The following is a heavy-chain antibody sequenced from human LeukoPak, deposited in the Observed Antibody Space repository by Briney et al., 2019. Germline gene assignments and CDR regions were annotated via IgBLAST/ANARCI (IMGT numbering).Heavy chain of an antibody. CDR1: GGSFSGYY. CDR2: INHSGST. Sequence: SETLSLTCAVYGGSFSGYYWSWIRQPPGKGLERIGEINHSGSTNYNPSLKSRVTISVDTSKNQFSLKLSSVTAADTAVYYCARQPPYSSSWFDYWGQGTLVTVSS. D-gene: IGHD6-13*01. J-gene: IGHJ4*02. CDR3: ARQPPYSSSWFDY. V-gene: IGHV4-34*01.